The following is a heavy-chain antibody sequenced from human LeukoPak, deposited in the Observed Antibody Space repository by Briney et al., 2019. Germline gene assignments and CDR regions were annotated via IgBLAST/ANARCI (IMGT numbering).Heavy chain of an antibody. CDR3: ARPTYYYDSSGYYSPAFDI. D-gene: IGHD3-22*01. J-gene: IGHJ3*02. CDR1: GYSFTSYW. Sequence: GESLKISCKGSGYSFTSYWIGWVRQMPGKGLEWMGIIYPGDSDTRYSPSFQGQVTISADKSISTAYLQWSSLKASDTAMYHCARPTYYYDSSGYYSPAFDIWGQGTMVTVSS. V-gene: IGHV5-51*01. CDR2: IYPGDSDT.